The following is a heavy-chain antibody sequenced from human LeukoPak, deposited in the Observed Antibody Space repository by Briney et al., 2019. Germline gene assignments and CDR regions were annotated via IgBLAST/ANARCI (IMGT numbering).Heavy chain of an antibody. CDR3: VNGVCY. V-gene: IGHV3-23*01. Sequence: GGSLRLSCAASGFNFANHAMSWVRQAPGKGLEWVSAISGSGGSTYYADSVKGRFTISRDNSKNTLYLQMNSLRAEDTAVYYCVNGVCYWGQGTLVTVSS. D-gene: IGHD6-13*01. CDR2: ISGSGGST. J-gene: IGHJ4*02. CDR1: GFNFANHA.